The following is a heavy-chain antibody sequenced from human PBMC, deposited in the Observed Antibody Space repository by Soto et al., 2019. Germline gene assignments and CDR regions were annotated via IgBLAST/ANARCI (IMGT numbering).Heavy chain of an antibody. V-gene: IGHV1-69*13. CDR2: FIAMLGTP. CDR1: GGTFGSQG. CDR3: ARGAMANFDY. J-gene: IGHJ4*02. D-gene: IGHD5-18*01. Sequence: SVKVSCKASGGTFGSQGIAWVRQAPGQGLEWMGGFIAMLGTPTYAKKVQGRATITADESLTSSYLELRSLRSEDTAVYFCARGAMANFDYWGQGTGVTVSS.